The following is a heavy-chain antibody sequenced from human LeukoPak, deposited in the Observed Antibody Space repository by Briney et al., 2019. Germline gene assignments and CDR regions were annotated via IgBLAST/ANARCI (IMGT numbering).Heavy chain of an antibody. CDR1: GGSISSSSYY. D-gene: IGHD2-15*01. CDR2: IYYSGST. Sequence: MPSGTLSLTCTVSGGSISSSSYYWGWIRQPPGKGLEWIGSIYYSGSTYYNPSLKSRVTISVDTSKNQFSLKLSSVTAADTAVYYCARSLGGSFYYDYWGQGTLVTVSS. V-gene: IGHV4-39*01. J-gene: IGHJ4*02. CDR3: ARSLGGSFYYDY.